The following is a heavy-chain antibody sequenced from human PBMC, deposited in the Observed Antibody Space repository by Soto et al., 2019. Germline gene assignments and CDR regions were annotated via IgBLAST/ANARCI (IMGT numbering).Heavy chain of an antibody. CDR1: SGSISGTHW. J-gene: IGHJ5*02. V-gene: IGHV4-4*02. CDR3: ARGGLTFAGGAPTNWFDP. D-gene: IGHD3-16*01. Sequence: PSETLSLTCSVSSGSISGTHWWSWFRQTPGKGLEWIGETYSTGSTNYKSSLKSRLSISVDTSKNQFFLNLTAVTAADTALYFCARGGLTFAGGAPTNWFDPWGPGTLVTVSS. CDR2: TYSTGST.